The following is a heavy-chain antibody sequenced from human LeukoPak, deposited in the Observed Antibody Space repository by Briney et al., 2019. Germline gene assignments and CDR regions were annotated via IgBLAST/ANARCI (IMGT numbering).Heavy chain of an antibody. J-gene: IGHJ3*02. D-gene: IGHD4-23*01. V-gene: IGHV4-34*01. CDR1: GGSFSGYY. CDR3: ARDLGDYVGWGAFDI. CDR2: INHSGST. Sequence: SETLSLTCAVYGGSFSGYYWSWIRPPPGKGLEWIGEINHSGSTNYNPSLKRRVTISVETPKNQFSLKLSSVTAADTAVYYWARDLGDYVGWGAFDIWLQGRKVSVSS.